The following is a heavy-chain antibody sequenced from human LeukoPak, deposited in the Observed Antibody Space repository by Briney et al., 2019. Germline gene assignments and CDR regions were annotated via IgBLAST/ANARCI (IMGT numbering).Heavy chain of an antibody. V-gene: IGHV3-21*01. Sequence: GGSLRLSCAASGFTFSSYSMNWVRQAPGKGLEWVSSISSSSSYIYYADSVKGRFTISRDNAKNSLYLQMNSLRAEDTAVYYCARDMVRGGVFDYWGQGTLVTVSS. CDR1: GFTFSSYS. CDR3: ARDMVRGGVFDY. CDR2: ISSSSSYI. D-gene: IGHD3-10*01. J-gene: IGHJ4*02.